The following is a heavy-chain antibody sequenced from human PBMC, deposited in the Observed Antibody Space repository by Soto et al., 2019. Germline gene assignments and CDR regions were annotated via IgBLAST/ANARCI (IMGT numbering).Heavy chain of an antibody. D-gene: IGHD4-4*01. CDR1: VFTFKAYA. V-gene: IGHV3-23*01. J-gene: IGHJ4*02. CDR2: ITATNGNT. CDR3: AKDEGTSSTVFDY. Sequence: GPLRLSCVASVFTFKAYAMGWVRQGPGTGLEWVSSITATNGNTHYADSVRGRFTISRDNSRNSLFLQMNGLRPEDSALYYCAKDEGTSSTVFDYWGQGTLVTVSS.